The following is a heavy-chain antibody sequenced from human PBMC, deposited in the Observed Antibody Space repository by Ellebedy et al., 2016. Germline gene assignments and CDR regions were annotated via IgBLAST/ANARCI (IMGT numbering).Heavy chain of an antibody. D-gene: IGHD5/OR15-5a*01. CDR2: IWYDGSNK. CDR3: ARDVHRSVPDSFHV. Sequence: GESLKISXAASGFTFSNYAMSWVRQGPGKGLEWVAGIWYDGSNKYYTDSVKGRFTISRDNSKNTLYLQMNSLRLEDTAVYYCARDVHRSVPDSFHVWGQGTMVTVSS. CDR1: GFTFSNYA. V-gene: IGHV3-33*08. J-gene: IGHJ3*01.